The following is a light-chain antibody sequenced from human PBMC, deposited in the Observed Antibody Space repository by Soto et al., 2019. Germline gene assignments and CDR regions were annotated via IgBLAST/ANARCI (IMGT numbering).Light chain of an antibody. V-gene: IGKV1-27*01. CDR2: RAS. J-gene: IGKJ1*01. CDR3: QRYNSHPWT. CDR1: QGIDYF. Sequence: DIQMTQSPSSLSASVGDRVTITCRASQGIDYFLAWYQQKPGKVPKLLIYRASTLQSGFPSRFSGSGSGTDFSLTISGLQPEDVATYFCQRYNSHPWTFRQGTKVEI.